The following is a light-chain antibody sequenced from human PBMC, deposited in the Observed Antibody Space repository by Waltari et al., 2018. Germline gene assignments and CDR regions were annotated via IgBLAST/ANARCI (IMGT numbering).Light chain of an antibody. Sequence: QSALTQPASVSGSPGQSITISCTGTSSDVGSYNLVSWYQQHPGKAPQLMIYEGSKRPSVVSTRFSGSKSGNTASLTISGLQAEDEADYYCCSYAGSSTLVFGGGTKLTVL. J-gene: IGLJ2*01. CDR1: SSDVGSYNL. V-gene: IGLV2-23*01. CDR2: EGS. CDR3: CSYAGSSTLV.